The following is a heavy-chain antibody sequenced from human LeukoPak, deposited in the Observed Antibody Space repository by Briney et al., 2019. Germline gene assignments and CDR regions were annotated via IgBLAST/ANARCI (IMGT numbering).Heavy chain of an antibody. CDR1: GYTFTSYA. D-gene: IGHD3-22*01. CDR2: INAGNGNT. V-gene: IGHV1-3*01. J-gene: IGHJ4*02. CDR3: ARDFSGYYYYFDY. Sequence: ASVKVACKASGYTFTSYAMHWVRQAAGQRREWMGWINAGNGNTKYSQKCQGRVTITRDTSASTAYMELSSLRSEDTAVYYCARDFSGYYYYFDYWGQGTLVTVSS.